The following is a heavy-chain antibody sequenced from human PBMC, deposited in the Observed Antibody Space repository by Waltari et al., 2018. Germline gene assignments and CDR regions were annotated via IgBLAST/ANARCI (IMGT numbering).Heavy chain of an antibody. D-gene: IGHD1-26*01. CDR3: ARPPDSGSYDLDY. J-gene: IGHJ4*02. V-gene: IGHV1-69*14. Sequence: QVQLVQSGAEVKKPGSSVKVSCKASGGTFSSYAISWVRQAPGQGLEWMGGIIPIFGTANYAQKFQGRVTITADKSTSTAYMELSRLGSDDTAVYYCARPPDSGSYDLDYWGQGTLVTVSS. CDR2: IIPIFGTA. CDR1: GGTFSSYA.